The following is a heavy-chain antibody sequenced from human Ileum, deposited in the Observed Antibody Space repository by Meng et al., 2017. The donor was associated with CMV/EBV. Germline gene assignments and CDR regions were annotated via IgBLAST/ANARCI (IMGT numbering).Heavy chain of an antibody. CDR1: GFTFTTYG. Sequence: SCVASGFTFTTYGMTWVRQAPGKGLQWVSTISSGAGKTYYADSVKGRFSISRDNSRNTLYLQMHSLRADDTAVYFCAKGADSDIPVAGLADCWGQGALVTVSS. D-gene: IGHD6-19*01. CDR2: ISSGAGKT. CDR3: AKGADSDIPVAGLADC. V-gene: IGHV3-23*01. J-gene: IGHJ4*02.